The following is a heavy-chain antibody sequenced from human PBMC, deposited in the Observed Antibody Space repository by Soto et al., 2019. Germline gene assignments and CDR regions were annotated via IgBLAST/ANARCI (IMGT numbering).Heavy chain of an antibody. CDR2: IIPIFGTA. J-gene: IGHJ6*02. CDR3: ARDQGIAVAATYFYYGMEV. Sequence: ASVNVPFKAAGGTFSSYSISWVRQAPGQWLELMGGIIPIFGTANYAHKFQGRVTITADEYTSTAYMELSSLRSEDTAVYYCARDQGIAVAATYFYYGMEVWGQGRTVNVSS. D-gene: IGHD6-19*01. CDR1: GGTFSSYS. V-gene: IGHV1-69*13.